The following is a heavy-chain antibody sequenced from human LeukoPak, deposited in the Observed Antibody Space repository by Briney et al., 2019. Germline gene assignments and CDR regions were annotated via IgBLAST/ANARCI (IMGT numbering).Heavy chain of an antibody. CDR3: AKDSSLFEGNLFYFDY. CDR2: ISYDGSIQ. Sequence: GGSLRLSCAASGFTFSDYGIHWVRQAPGKGLEWVAVISYDGSIQYYADSVKGRFTISRDNSKNTLYLQMNSLRAEDTAVYYCAKDSSLFEGNLFYFDYWGQGTLVTVSS. V-gene: IGHV3-30*18. CDR1: GFTFSDYG. J-gene: IGHJ4*02. D-gene: IGHD6-6*01.